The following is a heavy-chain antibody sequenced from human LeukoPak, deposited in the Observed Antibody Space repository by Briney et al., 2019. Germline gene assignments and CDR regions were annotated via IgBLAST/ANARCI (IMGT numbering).Heavy chain of an antibody. CDR3: TRAASSGPLFTYHMDV. D-gene: IGHD3-22*01. Sequence: SETLSLTCTVSGGSISSSSYHWGWIRQPPGKGLEWIGTIYYSGSTYYSPSLKSRVTISVDRSKNQFSLKLTSVTAADTAVYYCTRAASSGPLFTYHMDVWGKGTTVTVSS. J-gene: IGHJ6*03. CDR1: GGSISSSSYH. V-gene: IGHV4-39*07. CDR2: IYYSGST.